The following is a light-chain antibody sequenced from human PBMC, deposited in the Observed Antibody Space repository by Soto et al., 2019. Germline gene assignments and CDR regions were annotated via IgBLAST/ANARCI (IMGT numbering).Light chain of an antibody. CDR2: AAS. V-gene: IGKV3-20*01. J-gene: IGKJ3*01. Sequence: IVLTQSPGTQSLSPGERATLSCRASYPVTSSYLAWYQQKPGQAPRLLIYAASSRATGIPDRFSGSGSGTDFTLTISSLEPEDFGVYYCQQYGTSLVTFGPATKVDI. CDR3: QQYGTSLVT. CDR1: YPVTSSY.